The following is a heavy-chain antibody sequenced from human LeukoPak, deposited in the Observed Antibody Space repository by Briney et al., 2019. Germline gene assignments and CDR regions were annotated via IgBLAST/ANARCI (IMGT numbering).Heavy chain of an antibody. Sequence: SETLSLTCAVYGGSFSGYYWSWIRQPPGKGLEWIGEINHSGSTNYNPSLKSRVTISVDTSKNQFSLKLSSVTAADTAVYYCAREVGAWYFDYWGQGTLVTVSS. CDR2: INHSGST. J-gene: IGHJ4*02. D-gene: IGHD1-26*01. V-gene: IGHV4-34*01. CDR3: AREVGAWYFDY. CDR1: GGSFSGYY.